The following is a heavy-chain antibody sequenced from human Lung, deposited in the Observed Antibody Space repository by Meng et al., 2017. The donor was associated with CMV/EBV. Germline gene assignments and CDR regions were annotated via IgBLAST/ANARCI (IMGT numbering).Heavy chain of an antibody. CDR2: INRSGST. D-gene: IGHD5-24*01. CDR3: ARLATANYYYYGMDV. J-gene: IGHJ6*02. V-gene: IGHV4-34*01. Sequence: SETLSLXCAVYGGSFSGYYWSWIRQPPGKGLEWIGEINRSGSTNYNPSLKSRVTISVDTSKNQFSLKLSSVTAADTAVYYCARLATANYYYYGMDVWGQGTTVTVSS. CDR1: GGSFSGYY.